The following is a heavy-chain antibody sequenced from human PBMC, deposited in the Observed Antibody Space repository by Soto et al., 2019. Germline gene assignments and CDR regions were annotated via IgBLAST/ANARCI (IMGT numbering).Heavy chain of an antibody. CDR3: ASGEEVGGVLRWFDS. J-gene: IGHJ5*01. CDR1: GGSVSSYY. CDR2: MYTSVI. Sequence: SQTLSLTCPVSGGSVSSYYWNWNRQPPGRGLETIGFMYTSVINYTPALRSRGTISIDTSKNQISLKMRLVTAADTAAYYCASGEEVGGVLRWFDSWGQGTLVTVSS. V-gene: IGHV4-59*02. D-gene: IGHD3-16*01.